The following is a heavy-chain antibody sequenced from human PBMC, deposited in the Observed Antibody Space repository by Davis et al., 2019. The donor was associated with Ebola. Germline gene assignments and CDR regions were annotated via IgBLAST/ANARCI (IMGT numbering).Heavy chain of an antibody. CDR3: ARGPPYYGSGSSYYYYYGMDV. V-gene: IGHV1-3*01. D-gene: IGHD3-10*01. Sequence: ASVKVSCKASGYTFTSYAMHWVRQAPGQRLEWMGWINAGNGNTKYSQKFQGRVTITRDTSASTAYMELSSLRSEDTAVYYCARGPPYYGSGSSYYYYYGMDVWGQGTTVTVSS. CDR1: GYTFTSYA. CDR2: INAGNGNT. J-gene: IGHJ6*02.